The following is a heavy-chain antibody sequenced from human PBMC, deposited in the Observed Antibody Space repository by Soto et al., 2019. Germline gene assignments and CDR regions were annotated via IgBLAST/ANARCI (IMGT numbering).Heavy chain of an antibody. Sequence: GGSLRLSCAASGFTFSDHFMEWVRQAPGKGLEWVGRIRNKARSYTTDYAASVRGRFTISRDDSKNSLYLQMNSLKAEDTAVYYCARLLAYCGGDCHSFAFDIWGQGTLITVSS. J-gene: IGHJ3*02. D-gene: IGHD2-21*02. CDR2: IRNKARSYTT. CDR1: GFTFSDHF. CDR3: ARLLAYCGGDCHSFAFDI. V-gene: IGHV3-72*01.